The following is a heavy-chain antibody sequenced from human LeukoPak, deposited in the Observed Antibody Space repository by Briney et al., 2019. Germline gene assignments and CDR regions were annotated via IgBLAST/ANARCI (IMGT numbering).Heavy chain of an antibody. CDR1: GGSISSYY. D-gene: IGHD4-23*01. Sequence: SETLSLTCTVSGGSISSYYWSWIRQPPGKGLEWIGYIHYSGSTNYNPSLKSRVTISVDTSKNQFSLKLSSVTAADTAVYYCARSGGNNYYYYYMDVWGKGTTVTVSS. J-gene: IGHJ6*03. CDR2: IHYSGST. V-gene: IGHV4-59*01. CDR3: ARSGGNNYYYYYMDV.